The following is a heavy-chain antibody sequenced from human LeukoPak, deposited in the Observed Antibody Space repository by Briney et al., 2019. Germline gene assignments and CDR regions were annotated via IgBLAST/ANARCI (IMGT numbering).Heavy chain of an antibody. D-gene: IGHD6-6*01. Sequence: TSETLSLTCAVYGGSFSGYYWSWIRQPPGKGLEWIGEINHSGSTNYNPSLKSRVTISVDTSKNQFSLKLSSVTAADTAVYYCARGLSREFDYWGQGTLVTVSS. CDR2: INHSGST. CDR1: GGSFSGYY. J-gene: IGHJ4*02. V-gene: IGHV4-34*01. CDR3: ARGLSREFDY.